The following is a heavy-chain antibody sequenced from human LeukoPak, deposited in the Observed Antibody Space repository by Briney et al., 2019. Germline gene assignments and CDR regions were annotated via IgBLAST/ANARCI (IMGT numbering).Heavy chain of an antibody. CDR2: IYPGDSDT. CDR1: GYSFTSYW. CDR3: ARSRYYYDSSGSALGDY. J-gene: IGHJ4*02. D-gene: IGHD3-22*01. V-gene: IGHV5-51*01. Sequence: GESLKISCKGSGYSFTSYWIGWVRQMPGKGLEWMGIIYPGDSDTRYSPSFQGQVTISADKSISTAYLQWSSPKASDTAMYYCARSRYYYDSSGSALGDYWGQGTLVTVSS.